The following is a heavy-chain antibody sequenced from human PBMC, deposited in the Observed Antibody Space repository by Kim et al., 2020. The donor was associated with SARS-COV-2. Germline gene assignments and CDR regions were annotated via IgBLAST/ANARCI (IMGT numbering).Heavy chain of an antibody. Sequence: SVKGRFTISRHNSKNTLYLQMNSLRAEDTAVYYCARDLCSSTSCPDAFDIWGQGTMVTVSS. J-gene: IGHJ3*02. CDR3: ARDLCSSTSCPDAFDI. V-gene: IGHV3-53*04. D-gene: IGHD2-2*01.